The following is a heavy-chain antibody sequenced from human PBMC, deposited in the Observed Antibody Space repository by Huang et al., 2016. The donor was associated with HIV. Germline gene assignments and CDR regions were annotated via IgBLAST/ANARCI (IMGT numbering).Heavy chain of an antibody. D-gene: IGHD3-22*01. V-gene: IGHV1-69*01. CDR3: ATVDYYDTSGPQRGYFDN. CDR2: IIPTLGTA. Sequence: MPGSSVKVSCKASGGSFRNFAIGWVRQAPGQGLEWMGGIIPTLGTANYAQKFQGRVTIIAEESTSTAYMERSSLRSEDTAVYYCATVDYYDTSGPQRGYFDNWGQGTLVTVSS. CDR1: GGSFRNFA. J-gene: IGHJ4*02.